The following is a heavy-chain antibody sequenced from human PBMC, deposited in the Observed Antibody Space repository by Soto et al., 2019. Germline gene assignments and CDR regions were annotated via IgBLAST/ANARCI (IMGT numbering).Heavy chain of an antibody. D-gene: IGHD3-10*01. CDR1: RFTFSNAW. Sequence: PGGSLRLSCAASRFTFSNAWMNSVRQAPGKGLEWVGRIKSKTDGGTTDYAAPVKGRFTISRDVSKNTLYLQMNSLKTEDTAVYYCSANYFGSGSYDYWGQGTLVTVSS. J-gene: IGHJ4*02. V-gene: IGHV3-15*07. CDR3: SANYFGSGSYDY. CDR2: IKSKTDGGTT.